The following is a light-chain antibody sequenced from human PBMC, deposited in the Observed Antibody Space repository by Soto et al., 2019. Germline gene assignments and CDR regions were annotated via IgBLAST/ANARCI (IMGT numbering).Light chain of an antibody. CDR1: QRVYSSY. J-gene: IGKJ5*01. CDR3: QQYDNVFT. CDR2: DAS. Sequence: IMLTQSPGTLSLSPGERVTLSCRASQRVYSSYLAWYQQRPGQAPRLLFYDASIRATGIPDRFSGSGSGTDFTFTISSLQPEDIATYYCQQYDNVFTFGQGTRLEIK. V-gene: IGKV3-20*01.